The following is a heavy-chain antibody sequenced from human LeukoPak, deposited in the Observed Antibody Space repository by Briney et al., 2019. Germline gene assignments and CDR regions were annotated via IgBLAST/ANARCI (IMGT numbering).Heavy chain of an antibody. CDR1: GFTFSSYG. CDR3: ARGSDIVATAPYYYYGMDV. Sequence: LSGRSLRLSCAASGFTFSSYGMHWVRQTPGKGLEWVANIWEGGSRTYYVDSVKGRFTISGDSAKSSVYLQMNSLRAEDSGVYYCARGSDIVATAPYYYYGMDVWGQGTTVTVSS. J-gene: IGHJ6*02. V-gene: IGHV3-7*01. D-gene: IGHD5-12*01. CDR2: IWEGGSRT.